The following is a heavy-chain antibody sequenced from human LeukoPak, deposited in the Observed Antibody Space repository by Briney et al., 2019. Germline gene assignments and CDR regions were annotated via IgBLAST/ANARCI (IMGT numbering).Heavy chain of an antibody. V-gene: IGHV3-48*03. CDR1: GFTFSSYE. J-gene: IGHJ3*02. Sequence: GGSLRLSCAASGFTFSSYEMNWVWQAPGKGLEWVSYISSSGSTIYYADSVKGRFTISRDNAKNSLYLQMNSLRAQDTAVYYCAREYNWKQEGAFDIWGQATMVGDSP. CDR3: AREYNWKQEGAFDI. D-gene: IGHD1-20*01. CDR2: ISSSGSTI.